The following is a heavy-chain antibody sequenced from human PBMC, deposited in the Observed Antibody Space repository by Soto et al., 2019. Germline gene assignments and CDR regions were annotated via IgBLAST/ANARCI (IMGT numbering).Heavy chain of an antibody. J-gene: IGHJ3*02. CDR2: ISGSGGST. D-gene: IGHD3-9*01. CDR3: AKYSRYFDWLSTRDAFDI. Sequence: EVQLLESGGGLVQPGGSLRLSCAASGFTFSSYAMSWVRQAPGKGLEWVSAISGSGGSTYYADSVKGRFTISRDNSKNTLYLQMNSLRAEDTAVYYCAKYSRYFDWLSTRDAFDIWGQGTMVTVSS. V-gene: IGHV3-23*01. CDR1: GFTFSSYA.